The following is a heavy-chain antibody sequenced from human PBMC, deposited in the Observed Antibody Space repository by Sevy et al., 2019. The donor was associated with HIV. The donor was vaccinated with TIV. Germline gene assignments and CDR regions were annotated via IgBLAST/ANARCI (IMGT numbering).Heavy chain of an antibody. CDR1: GDTFSIYG. Sequence: ASVKVSCKASGDTFSIYGISWVRQAPGQGLEWMGGIIPLFDTTNNAQKFHDRVTFTPDESTGTAYMELSSLRSEDTARYYCASAFPIILTGYYDYWGQGTLVTVSS. V-gene: IGHV1-69*13. J-gene: IGHJ4*02. D-gene: IGHD3-9*01. CDR2: IIPLFDTT. CDR3: ASAFPIILTGYYDY.